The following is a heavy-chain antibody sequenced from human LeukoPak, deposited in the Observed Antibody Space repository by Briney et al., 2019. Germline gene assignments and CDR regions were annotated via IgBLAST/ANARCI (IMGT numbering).Heavy chain of an antibody. CDR2: IYYSGST. Sequence: SETLSLTCTVSGGPISSHYWSWIRQPPGKGLEWIGYIYYSGSTNYNPSLKSRVTISVDTSKNQSSLKLSSVTAADTAVYYCARVSYSYGPSGDIDYWGQGTLVTVSS. D-gene: IGHD5-18*01. CDR3: ARVSYSYGPSGDIDY. V-gene: IGHV4-59*11. CDR1: GGPISSHY. J-gene: IGHJ4*02.